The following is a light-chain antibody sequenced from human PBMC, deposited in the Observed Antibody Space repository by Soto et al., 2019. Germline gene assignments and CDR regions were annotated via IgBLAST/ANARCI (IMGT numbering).Light chain of an antibody. CDR3: QQLIRYPPT. J-gene: IGKJ1*01. CDR1: QGISGY. V-gene: IGKV1-9*01. CDR2: AAS. Sequence: IQLTQSPSSLSASVGDRVTLTCRASQGISGYLAWYQQKPGKAPKLLIYAASTLQSGVPSMFSGSGSGKDFTVNISSLQPEDFETDYCQQLIRYPPTFGPWTEGEIK.